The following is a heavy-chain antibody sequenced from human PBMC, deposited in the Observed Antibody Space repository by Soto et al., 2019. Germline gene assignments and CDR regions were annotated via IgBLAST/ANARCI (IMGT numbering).Heavy chain of an antibody. V-gene: IGHV2-5*02. Sequence: QITLKEAGPTLVKPTQTLTLTCSFSGFSLITSGVGVGWIRHPPGKALEWLALIYWDDDKGYSTSLKSRLTITKDTAKNQVVLTMTNMVPADTATYYCAHTIAPRILDFWVQGILVTVSS. J-gene: IGHJ4*02. CDR3: AHTIAPRILDF. CDR2: IYWDDDK. CDR1: GFSLITSGVG. D-gene: IGHD2-21*01.